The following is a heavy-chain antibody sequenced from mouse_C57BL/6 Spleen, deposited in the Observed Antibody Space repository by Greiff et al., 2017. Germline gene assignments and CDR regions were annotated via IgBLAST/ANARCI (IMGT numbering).Heavy chain of an antibody. CDR1: GYTFTSYG. J-gene: IGHJ2*01. D-gene: IGHD3-2*02. CDR2: IYPRSGNP. CDR3: ARERDSSGYCY. Sequence: QVQLKESGAELARPGASVKLSCKASGYTFTSYGISWVKQRTGQGLEWIGEIYPRSGNPYYNEKFKGKATLTADKSSSTEYIELRSLTSEDSAVYFCARERDSSGYCYWGQGTTLTVSS. V-gene: IGHV1-81*01.